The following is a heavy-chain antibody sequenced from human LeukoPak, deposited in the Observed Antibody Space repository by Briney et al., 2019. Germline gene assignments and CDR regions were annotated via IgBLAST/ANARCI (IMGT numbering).Heavy chain of an antibody. CDR2: MYYTGST. Sequence: SETLSLTCTVSGGSISSYYWSWIRQPPGKGLEWIGYMYYTGSTNYNASLKSRVTTSVDTSKNQFSLKLSSVTAADTAAYYCATTGYCSGGSCYGEYFQHWGQGTLVTVSS. CDR1: GGSISSYY. D-gene: IGHD2-15*01. CDR3: ATTGYCSGGSCYGEYFQH. V-gene: IGHV4-59*08. J-gene: IGHJ1*01.